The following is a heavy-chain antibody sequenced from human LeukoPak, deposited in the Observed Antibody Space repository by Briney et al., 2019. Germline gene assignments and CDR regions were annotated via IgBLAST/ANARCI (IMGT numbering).Heavy chain of an antibody. J-gene: IGHJ6*04. V-gene: IGHV3-74*01. CDR3: AELGITMIGGV. CDR1: GFSLSSYW. D-gene: IGHD3-10*02. Sequence: GGSLRLSCAASGFSLSSYWMHWVRQSPGKGLVWVSCINSDGSTTSYADSVKGRFTISRDNAKNTLYLQMNSLRAEDTAVYYCAELGITMIGGVWGKGTTVTISS. CDR2: INSDGSTT.